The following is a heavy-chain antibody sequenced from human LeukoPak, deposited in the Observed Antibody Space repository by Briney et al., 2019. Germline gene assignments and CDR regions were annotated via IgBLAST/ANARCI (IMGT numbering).Heavy chain of an antibody. CDR1: GGSISSYY. CDR2: IYTSGST. D-gene: IGHD2-15*01. CDR3: ARLGYCSGGSCYSAGSDIDY. V-gene: IGHV4-4*07. J-gene: IGHJ4*02. Sequence: PSETLSLTCTVSGGSISSYYWSWIRQPAGKGLEWIGRIYTSGSTNYNPSLKSRVTMSVDTSKNQFSLKLSSVTAADTAVYYCARLGYCSGGSCYSAGSDIDYWGQGTLVTVSS.